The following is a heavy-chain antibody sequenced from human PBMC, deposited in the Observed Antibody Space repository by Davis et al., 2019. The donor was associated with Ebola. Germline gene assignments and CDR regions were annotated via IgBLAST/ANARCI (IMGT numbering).Heavy chain of an antibody. J-gene: IGHJ4*02. CDR3: ARVGDFQGVY. D-gene: IGHD2-8*01. CDR1: GDSVSSDNYY. V-gene: IGHV4-61*01. Sequence: PSETLSLTCTVSGDSVSSDNYYWIWIRQPPGKGLEWIGYIYSSGSTNFSPSLKSRVTISRDTSKNQFSLNLRFVTAADTAVYYCARVGDFQGVYWGQGTLVTVSS. CDR2: IYSSGST.